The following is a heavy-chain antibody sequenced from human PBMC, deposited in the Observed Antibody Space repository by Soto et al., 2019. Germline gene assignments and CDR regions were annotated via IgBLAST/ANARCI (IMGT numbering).Heavy chain of an antibody. CDR1: GGSISSGGYY. CDR2: IYYSGST. D-gene: IGHD3-10*01. V-gene: IGHV4-31*03. J-gene: IGHJ4*02. CDR3: ARCRTYYYYLKYFDY. Sequence: SETLSLTCTVSGGSISSGGYYWSWIRQHPGKGLEWIGYIYYSGSTYYNPSLKSRVTISVDTSKNQFSLKLSSVTAADTAVYYCARCRTYYYYLKYFDYWGQGTLVTVSS.